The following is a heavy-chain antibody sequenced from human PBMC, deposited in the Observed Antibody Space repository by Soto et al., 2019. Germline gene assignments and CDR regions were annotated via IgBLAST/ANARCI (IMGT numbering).Heavy chain of an antibody. J-gene: IGHJ4*02. CDR1: GYTFTSYD. D-gene: IGHD6-19*01. CDR2: MNPNSGNT. V-gene: IGHV1-8*01. CDR3: AREYSSGWSKD. Sequence: QVQLVQSGAEVKKPGASVKVSCKASGYTFTSYDINWGRQATGQVLEWMGWMNPNSGNTGFAQKFECRVTITRNTSVRTAYLYLSSLRSEHSAVYYCAREYSSGWSKDWGQGTLVTVSS.